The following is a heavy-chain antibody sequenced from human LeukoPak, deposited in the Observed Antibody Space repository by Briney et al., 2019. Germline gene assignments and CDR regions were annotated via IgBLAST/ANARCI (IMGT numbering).Heavy chain of an antibody. CDR3: AREGDSSFYFDY. D-gene: IGHD2-21*02. CDR2: MKPSGGST. Sequence: GASVKLSCKASGDTFTRDYIHWVRQAPGQGLEWMGVMKPSGGSTIYAQRLQGRVTMTRDTSMNTVYMELSSLRSEDTAVYYCAREGDSSFYFDYWGQGTLVTVAS. J-gene: IGHJ4*02. CDR1: GDTFTRDY. V-gene: IGHV1-46*04.